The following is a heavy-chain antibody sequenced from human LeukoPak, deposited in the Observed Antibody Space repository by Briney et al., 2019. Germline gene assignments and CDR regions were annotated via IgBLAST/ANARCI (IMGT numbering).Heavy chain of an antibody. V-gene: IGHV4-39*01. CDR3: ARGEGDYGDYSDY. CDR2: IDFSGSP. Sequence: SGTLSLTCTVSGGSISPKTYYWGWIRQPPGKGLEWIGSIDFSGSPDYSSSLKSRVTISLDTSMKQFSLKLSYVTAADTAVYYCARGEGDYGDYSDYWGQGILVTVSS. J-gene: IGHJ4*02. CDR1: GGSISPKTYY. D-gene: IGHD4-17*01.